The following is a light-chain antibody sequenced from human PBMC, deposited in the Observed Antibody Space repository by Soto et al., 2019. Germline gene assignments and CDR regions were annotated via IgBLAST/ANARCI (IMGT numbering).Light chain of an antibody. Sequence: ILMTQSPATLSLSPGGRATLSCRASEDVSSKLAWYQQQPGLPPRLVIYDASTRATGIPGRFSGSGSGKDFTLTISGLQSEDVAFYYCLQYDTWPPGTFGQGTKVEI. CDR2: DAS. J-gene: IGKJ1*01. CDR3: LQYDTWPPGT. V-gene: IGKV3-15*01. CDR1: EDVSSK.